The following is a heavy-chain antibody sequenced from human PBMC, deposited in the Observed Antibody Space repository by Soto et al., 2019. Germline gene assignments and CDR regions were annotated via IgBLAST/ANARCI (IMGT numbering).Heavy chain of an antibody. CDR2: IYYSGST. CDR1: GGSISSYY. D-gene: IGHD5-18*01. J-gene: IGHJ3*02. Sequence: QVQLQESGPGLVKPSETLSLTCTVSGGSISSYYWILIRQPPGKGLEWIWYIYYSGSTTYNPSLKIIFAISVDTSKNQSSLKRSSVTAADTAVYYWASANVDTDMVDAFDIWGQGTMVTFSS. V-gene: IGHV4-59*08. CDR3: ASANVDTDMVDAFDI.